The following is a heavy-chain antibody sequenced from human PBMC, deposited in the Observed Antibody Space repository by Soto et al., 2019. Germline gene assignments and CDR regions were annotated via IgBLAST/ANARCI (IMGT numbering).Heavy chain of an antibody. D-gene: IGHD5-12*01. Sequence: GASVKVSCKASGGTFSSYAISWVRQAPGQGLEWIGGIIPIFGTANYAQKFQGRVTITADESTSTAYMELSSLISEDTAVYYCARDHSGYEVFDYWGQGTLVTVSS. CDR2: IIPIFGTA. V-gene: IGHV1-69*13. CDR3: ARDHSGYEVFDY. CDR1: GGTFSSYA. J-gene: IGHJ4*02.